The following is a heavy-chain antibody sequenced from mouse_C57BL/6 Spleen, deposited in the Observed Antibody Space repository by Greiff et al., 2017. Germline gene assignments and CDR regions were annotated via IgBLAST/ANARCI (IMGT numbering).Heavy chain of an antibody. CDR2: IYPGDGDT. V-gene: IGHV1-80*01. Sequence: ESGAELVKPGASVKISCKASGYAFSSYWMNWVKQRPGKGLEWIGQIYPGDGDTNYNGKFKGKATLTADKSSSTAYMQLSSLTSEDSAVYFCARSNYYGSSPWYFDYWGQGTTLTVSS. D-gene: IGHD1-1*01. CDR1: GYAFSSYW. J-gene: IGHJ2*01. CDR3: ARSNYYGSSPWYFDY.